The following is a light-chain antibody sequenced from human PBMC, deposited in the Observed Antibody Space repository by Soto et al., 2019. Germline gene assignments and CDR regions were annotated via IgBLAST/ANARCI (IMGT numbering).Light chain of an antibody. CDR1: QGVGRRY. CDR2: GVS. J-gene: IGKJ5*01. CDR3: HQYDGSPIT. Sequence: EILLTQSPGTLSLSPGERSTLSCIASQGVGRRYLAWYQQKPGQAPRLLISGVSKRATGIPDRFSGDGSGTDFTLTISILEPEDFALYICHQYDGSPITFGQGTRLEI. V-gene: IGKV3-20*01.